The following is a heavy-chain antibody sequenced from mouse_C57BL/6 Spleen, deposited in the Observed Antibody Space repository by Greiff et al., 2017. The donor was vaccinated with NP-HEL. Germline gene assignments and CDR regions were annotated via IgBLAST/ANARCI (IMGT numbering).Heavy chain of an antibody. CDR1: GYTFTSYW. CDR3: ASTMVTTGVYYAMDY. J-gene: IGHJ4*01. CDR2: IDPSDSYT. D-gene: IGHD2-2*01. V-gene: IGHV1-69*01. Sequence: QVQLQQPGAELVMPGASVKLSCKASGYTFTSYWMHWVKQRPGQGLEWIGEIDPSDSYTNYNQKFKGKSTLTVDKSSSTAYMQLSSLTSEDSAVYYCASTMVTTGVYYAMDYWGQGTSVTVSS.